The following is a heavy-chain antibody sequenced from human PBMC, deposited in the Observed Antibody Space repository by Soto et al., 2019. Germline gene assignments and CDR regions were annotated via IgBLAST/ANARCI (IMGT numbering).Heavy chain of an antibody. CDR2: IIPIFGTA. Sequence: QVQLVQSGAEVKKPGSSVKVSCKASGGTFSSYAITWVRQAPGQGLEWMGGIIPIFGTANYAQKFQGRVTITADESTSTAYMELSSLRSEDTAVYYCARVRYSYGFLNWYFDLWGRGTLVTVSS. CDR3: ARVRYSYGFLNWYFDL. V-gene: IGHV1-69*01. J-gene: IGHJ2*01. CDR1: GGTFSSYA. D-gene: IGHD5-18*01.